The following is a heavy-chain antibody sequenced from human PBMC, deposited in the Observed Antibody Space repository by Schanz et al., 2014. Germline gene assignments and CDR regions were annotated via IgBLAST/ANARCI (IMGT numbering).Heavy chain of an antibody. CDR1: GFTFSGYS. Sequence: EVQLVESGGGWVQPGGSLRLSCAASGFTFSGYSMNWVRQAPGKGLEWVSAILGLASTTYYADSVKGRFTISRDNSKNTLYLQMDSLRAEDTAVYYCAKSLESCPGGRCSRGYFDYWGQGTLVTVSS. D-gene: IGHD2-8*02. CDR2: ILGLASTT. J-gene: IGHJ4*02. V-gene: IGHV3-23*04. CDR3: AKSLESCPGGRCSRGYFDY.